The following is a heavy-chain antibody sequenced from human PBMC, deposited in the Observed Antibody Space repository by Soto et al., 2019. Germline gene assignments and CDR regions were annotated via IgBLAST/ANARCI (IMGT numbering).Heavy chain of an antibody. D-gene: IGHD6-6*01. CDR3: AKEMFPRTVLDSSLPWGDY. CDR1: GFTFSDYG. J-gene: IGHJ4*02. Sequence: QVQLVESGGGVVQPGRSLRLSCEVSGFTFSDYGMHWVRQAPGKGLEWVAVMSYDGSHKYYADSVKGRFTISRDLSGNTLCLQMNSPRLEDTAVYFCAKEMFPRTVLDSSLPWGDYWGQGTLVTVSP. V-gene: IGHV3-30*18. CDR2: MSYDGSHK.